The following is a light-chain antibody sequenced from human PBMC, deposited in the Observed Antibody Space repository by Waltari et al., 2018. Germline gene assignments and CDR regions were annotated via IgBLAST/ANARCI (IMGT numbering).Light chain of an antibody. Sequence: QLVLTQSPSASASLGASVELTCTLSSGPSDYAIAWHQQQPGKVPRYLMKLNSYGSHYKGDGIPDRFSGSSSGAARYLTIASLLSEDESDYYCHAWRSGILVVAGGTTLTVL. CDR1: SGPSDYA. J-gene: IGLJ2*01. CDR2: LNSYGSH. V-gene: IGLV4-69*01. CDR3: HAWRSGILV.